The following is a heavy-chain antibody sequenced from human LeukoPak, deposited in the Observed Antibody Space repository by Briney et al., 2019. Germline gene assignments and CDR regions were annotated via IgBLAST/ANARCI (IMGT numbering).Heavy chain of an antibody. Sequence: KASETLSLTCAVYGGSFSGYYWSWTRQPPGKGLEWIGEINHSGSTNYNPSLKSRVTISVDTSKNQFSLKLSSVTAADTTVYYCAASRYDYGDYVPLVYWGQGTLVTVSS. CDR2: INHSGST. D-gene: IGHD4-17*01. CDR3: AASRYDYGDYVPLVY. V-gene: IGHV4-34*01. J-gene: IGHJ4*02. CDR1: GGSFSGYY.